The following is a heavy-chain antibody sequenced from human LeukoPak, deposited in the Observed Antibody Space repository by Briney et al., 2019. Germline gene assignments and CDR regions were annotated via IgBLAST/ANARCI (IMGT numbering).Heavy chain of an antibody. CDR3: AGDKGILGVGYYFDY. D-gene: IGHD3-3*01. V-gene: IGHV4-61*02. CDR1: GGSISSGSYY. Sequence: KPSQTLSLTCTVSGGSISSGSYYWSWIRQPAAKGLEWIGRIYTSGSTNYDPSLKSRVTISVDTSKNQFSLKLSSVTAADTAVYYCAGDKGILGVGYYFDYWGQGTLVTVSS. CDR2: IYTSGST. J-gene: IGHJ4*02.